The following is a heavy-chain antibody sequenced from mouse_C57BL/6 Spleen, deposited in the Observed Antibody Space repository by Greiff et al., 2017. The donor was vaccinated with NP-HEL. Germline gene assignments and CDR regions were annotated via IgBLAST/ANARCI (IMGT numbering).Heavy chain of an antibody. CDR1: GYAFSSSW. Sequence: QVQLKESGPELVKPGASVKISCKASGYAFSSSWMNWVKQRPGKGLEWIGRIYPGDGDTNYNGKFKGKATLTADKSSSTAYMQLSSLTSEDSAVYFCAIDGYYGYFDVWGTGTTVTVSS. V-gene: IGHV1-82*01. D-gene: IGHD2-3*01. CDR2: IYPGDGDT. J-gene: IGHJ1*03. CDR3: AIDGYYGYFDV.